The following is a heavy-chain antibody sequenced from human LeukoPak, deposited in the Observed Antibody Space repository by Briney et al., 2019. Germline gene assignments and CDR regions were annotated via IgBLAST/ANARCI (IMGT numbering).Heavy chain of an antibody. D-gene: IGHD6-19*01. CDR2: ISSSSSTI. V-gene: IGHV3-48*04. CDR3: ARVSMRRAGPVDY. J-gene: IGHJ4*02. CDR1: GFTFSSYS. Sequence: GGSLRLSCAASGFTFSSYSMNWVRQAPGKGLEWVSYISSSSSTIYYADPVKGRFTISRDNAKNSLYLQMNSLRAEDTAVYYCARVSMRRAGPVDYWGQGTLVTVSS.